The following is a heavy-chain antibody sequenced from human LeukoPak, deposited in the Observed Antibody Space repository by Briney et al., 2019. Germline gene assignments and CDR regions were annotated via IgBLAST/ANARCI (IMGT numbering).Heavy chain of an antibody. CDR2: IYHSGSA. CDR1: GYSISSCYY. Sequence: SETLSLTCAVSGYSISSCYYWGWIRQPPGRGQEWIGSIYHSGSAYYNPSLKSRVTISVDTSKNQFSLRLTSVTASDMAVYYCAPSSPAHDYWGQGTLVTVSS. CDR3: APSSPAHDY. J-gene: IGHJ4*02. V-gene: IGHV4-38-2*01. D-gene: IGHD2-2*01.